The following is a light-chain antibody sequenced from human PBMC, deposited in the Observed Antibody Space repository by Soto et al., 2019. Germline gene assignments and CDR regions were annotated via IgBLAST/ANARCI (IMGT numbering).Light chain of an antibody. J-gene: IGLJ2*01. V-gene: IGLV2-8*01. CDR1: SSDVGGYNY. CDR2: DVS. Sequence: QSALTQPPSASGSPGQSVTISCTGTSSDVGGYNYVSWYQQHPGKAPKLMIYDVSKRPSGVPDRFSGSKSGNTASLTVSGHHAEDDADYYCSSYAGSAVVFGGGTKLTVL. CDR3: SSYAGSAVV.